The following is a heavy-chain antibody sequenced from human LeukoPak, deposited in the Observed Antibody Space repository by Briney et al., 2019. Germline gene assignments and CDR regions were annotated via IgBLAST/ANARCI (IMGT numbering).Heavy chain of an antibody. D-gene: IGHD2-15*01. CDR3: ARDGGYCSGGSCYSPTFDI. CDR2: INHSGST. V-gene: IGHV4-34*01. CDR1: GGSFSGYY. Sequence: SETLSLTCAVYGGSFSGYYWSWIRQPPGKGLEWIGEINHSGSTNYNPSLKSRVTISVDTSKNQFSLKLSSVTAADTAVYYCARDGGYCSGGSCYSPTFDIWGQGTMVTVSS. J-gene: IGHJ3*02.